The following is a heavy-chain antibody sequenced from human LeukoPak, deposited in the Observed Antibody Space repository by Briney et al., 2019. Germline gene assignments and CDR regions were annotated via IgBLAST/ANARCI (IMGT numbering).Heavy chain of an antibody. J-gene: IGHJ4*02. Sequence: PGGSLRLSCAASGFTVSSNYMSWVRQAPGKGLEWVSAIYSGDSTYYADSVKGRFTISRDSSKNSLYLHMNSLRAEDTAVYYCARGAYLKQFVNYFDHWGQGTLVTVSS. CDR2: IYSGDST. V-gene: IGHV3-66*01. D-gene: IGHD5-24*01. CDR3: ARGAYLKQFVNYFDH. CDR1: GFTVSSNY.